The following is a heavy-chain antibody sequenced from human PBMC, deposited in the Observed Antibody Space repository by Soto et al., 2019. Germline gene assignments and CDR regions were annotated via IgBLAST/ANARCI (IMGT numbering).Heavy chain of an antibody. CDR2: ISYDGSNK. Sequence: PGGSLRLGCAASVFTFSSYGMHWVRQAPGKGLEWVAVISYDGSNKYYADSVKGRFTISRDNSKNTLYLQMNSLRAEDTAVYYCAKGVVRGVRYYYGMDVWGQGTTVTVSS. CDR3: AKGVVRGVRYYYGMDV. CDR1: VFTFSSYG. J-gene: IGHJ6*02. D-gene: IGHD3-10*01. V-gene: IGHV3-30*18.